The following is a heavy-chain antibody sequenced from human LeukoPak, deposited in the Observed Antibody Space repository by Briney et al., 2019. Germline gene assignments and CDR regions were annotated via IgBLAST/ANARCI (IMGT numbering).Heavy chain of an antibody. CDR2: ISAYNGNT. CDR3: AREKGDCSSTSCYTFDY. CDR1: GYTFTSYG. V-gene: IGHV1-18*01. J-gene: IGHJ4*02. Sequence: GASVKVSCKASGYTFTSYGISWVRQAPGQGLEWMGWISAYNGNTNYAQKLQGRVTMTTDTSTSTAYMELRSLRSDDTAVYYCAREKGDCSSTSCYTFDYWGQGTLVTVSS. D-gene: IGHD2-2*02.